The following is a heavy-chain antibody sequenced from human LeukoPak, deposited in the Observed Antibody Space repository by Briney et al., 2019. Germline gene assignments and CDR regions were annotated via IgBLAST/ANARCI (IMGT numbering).Heavy chain of an antibody. CDR3: AKVYSSISGCFDY. J-gene: IGHJ4*02. Sequence: GGSLRLSCAASGFTFGSYGMHWVRQAPGKGLEWVAFIRYDGSNKYYADSVKGRFTISRDNSKNTLYLQMNSLRAEDTAVYYCAKVYSSISGCFDYWGQGTLVTVSS. CDR1: GFTFGSYG. V-gene: IGHV3-30*02. D-gene: IGHD6-13*01. CDR2: IRYDGSNK.